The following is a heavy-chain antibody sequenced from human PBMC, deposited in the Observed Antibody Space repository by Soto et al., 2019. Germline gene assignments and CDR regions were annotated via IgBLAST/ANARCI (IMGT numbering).Heavy chain of an antibody. V-gene: IGHV4-59*12. Sequence: SETLSLTCTVSGASIRSYYWSWIRQPPGKGLEWIGFIHHSGSTNYNPSLKSRVAISVDTSKNQFSLKLNSVTAADTAVYYCARDRVMLTFGGASEEWGIDSWGPGTLVTVSS. CDR3: ARDRVMLTFGGASEEWGIDS. CDR1: GASIRSYY. CDR2: IHHSGST. J-gene: IGHJ4*02. D-gene: IGHD3-16*01.